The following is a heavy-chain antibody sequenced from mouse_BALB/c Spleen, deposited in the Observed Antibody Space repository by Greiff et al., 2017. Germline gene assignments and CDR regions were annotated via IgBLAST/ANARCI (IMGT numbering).Heavy chain of an antibody. V-gene: IGHV1-37*01. Sequence: EVQLVESGPELVKPGASVKISCKASGYSFTGYFMNWVKQSHGQGLEWIGRINPYNGDTFYNQKFKGKATLTVDKSSSTAHMELLSLTTEDSAVYYCGYGWFAYWGQGTLVTVSA. J-gene: IGHJ3*01. CDR3: GYGWFAY. D-gene: IGHD2-10*02. CDR1: GYSFTGYF. CDR2: INPYNGDT.